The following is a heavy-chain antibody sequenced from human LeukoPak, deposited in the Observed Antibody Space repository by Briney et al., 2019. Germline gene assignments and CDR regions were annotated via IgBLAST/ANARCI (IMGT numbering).Heavy chain of an antibody. J-gene: IGHJ5*02. CDR1: TFFFSDYY. CDR2: ISSGGDSI. CDR3: AREMDGEYGSGTFYDL. D-gene: IGHD3-10*01. V-gene: IGHV3-11*01. Sequence: GGSLRLSCAASTFFFSDYYMSWVRQAPGKGLQWVSYISSGGDSIYYADSVRGRFTISRDNAKNSLYLQMNSLRADDTAVYYCAREMDGEYGSGTFYDLWGQGNMVTVSS.